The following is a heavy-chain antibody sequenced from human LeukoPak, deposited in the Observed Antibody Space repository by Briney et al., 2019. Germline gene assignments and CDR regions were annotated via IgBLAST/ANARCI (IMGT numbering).Heavy chain of an antibody. Sequence: ASVKVSCKASGNTFTGYYMHWVRQAPGQGLEWMGWINPNSGGTNYAQKFQGRVTMTRDTSISTAYMELSRLRSDDTAVYYCARAWDYYDSSGYLALDIWGQGTMVTVSS. CDR3: ARAWDYYDSSGYLALDI. D-gene: IGHD3-22*01. CDR2: INPNSGGT. J-gene: IGHJ3*02. CDR1: GNTFTGYY. V-gene: IGHV1-2*02.